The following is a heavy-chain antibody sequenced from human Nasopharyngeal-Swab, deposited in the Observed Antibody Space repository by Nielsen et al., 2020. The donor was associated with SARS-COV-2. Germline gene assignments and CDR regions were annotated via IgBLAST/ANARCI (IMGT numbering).Heavy chain of an antibody. CDR1: GFSLSTSTVG. Sequence: SGPTLVKPSQTLTLTCTFSGFSLSTSTVGVSWVRQLPGKALEWLALLYWDDDNRYNPSLENRITITRDTSKNQVVLTMTNMDPVDTATYYCVHSTGWRLDYWGQGTLVTVSS. CDR3: VHSTGWRLDY. V-gene: IGHV2-5*02. D-gene: IGHD6-19*01. J-gene: IGHJ4*02. CDR2: LYWDDDN.